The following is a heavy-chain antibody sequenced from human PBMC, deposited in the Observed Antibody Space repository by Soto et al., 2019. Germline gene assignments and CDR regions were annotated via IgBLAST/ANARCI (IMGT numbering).Heavy chain of an antibody. CDR1: GGSISSSNW. D-gene: IGHD6-13*01. Sequence: QVQLQESGPGLVKPSGTLSLTCAVSGGSISSSNWWNWVRQPPGKGLEWIGEIHHSGTTNYNASLKSRVTISVDKSKNQFSLKLNSVTAADTAVYYCARGGSSWSYWYFDLWGRGTLVTVSS. CDR2: IHHSGTT. J-gene: IGHJ2*01. V-gene: IGHV4-4*02. CDR3: ARGGSSWSYWYFDL.